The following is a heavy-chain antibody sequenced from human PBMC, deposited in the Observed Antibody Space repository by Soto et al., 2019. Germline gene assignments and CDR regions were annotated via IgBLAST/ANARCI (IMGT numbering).Heavy chain of an antibody. CDR3: ARVGGYCSSTSCFTWFDP. CDR1: GGSFSGYY. D-gene: IGHD2-2*01. Sequence: QVQLQQWGAGLLKPSETLSLTCSVYGGSFSGYYWSWIRQPPGKGREWIGEINHSGSTNYNPSLKSRVTISVDTSKNQFSLKMSSVTAADTAVYDCARVGGYCSSTSCFTWFDPWGQGTLVTVS. V-gene: IGHV4-34*01. CDR2: INHSGST. J-gene: IGHJ5*02.